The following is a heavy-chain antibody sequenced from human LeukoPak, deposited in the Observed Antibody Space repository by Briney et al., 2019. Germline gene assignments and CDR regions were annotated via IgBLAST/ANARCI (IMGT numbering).Heavy chain of an antibody. Sequence: SQTLSLTCAISGDSLFSNGVAWNWIRQSPLRGLEWLGRTFCTSKCYNEYAVYVRSRVTINPDTSKNQFSLQLSSLTPEVSAIYYCARGHNSAFDIWGQGTMVTVSS. V-gene: IGHV6-1*01. CDR2: TFCTSKCYN. J-gene: IGHJ3*02. CDR3: ARGHNSAFDI. D-gene: IGHD1-1*01. CDR1: GDSLFSNGVA.